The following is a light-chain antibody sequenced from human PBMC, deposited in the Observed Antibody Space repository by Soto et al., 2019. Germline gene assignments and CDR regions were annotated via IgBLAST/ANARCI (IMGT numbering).Light chain of an antibody. CDR3: QQLNNYPLT. CDR1: RGIGNA. J-gene: IGKJ3*01. V-gene: IGKV1-27*01. Sequence: DIQMTQSPSSLSASVGDRVTITCRPSRGIGNALAWYQQKPGTVPKLLIHSASTLQSGVPSRFSGSGSGTDFTLTISSLQPEDFETYYCQQLNNYPLTFGPGTKVDIK. CDR2: SAS.